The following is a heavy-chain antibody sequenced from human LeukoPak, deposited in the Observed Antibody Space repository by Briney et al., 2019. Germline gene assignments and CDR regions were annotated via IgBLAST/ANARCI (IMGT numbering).Heavy chain of an antibody. J-gene: IGHJ6*02. CDR1: GYTFTSYG. CDR3: ARDRGPSGWYNYYYGMDV. Sequence: ASVKVSCKASGYTFTSYGISWVRQAPGQGLGWMGWISAYNGNTNYAQKLQGRVTMTTDTPTSTAYMELRSLRSDDTAVSYCARDRGPSGWYNYYYGMDVWGQGTTVTVSS. V-gene: IGHV1-18*01. D-gene: IGHD6-19*01. CDR2: ISAYNGNT.